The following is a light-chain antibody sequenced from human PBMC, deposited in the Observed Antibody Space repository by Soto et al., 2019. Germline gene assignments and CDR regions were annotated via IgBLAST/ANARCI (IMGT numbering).Light chain of an antibody. V-gene: IGKV3-20*01. CDR3: HQYDSSPLT. Sequence: EIVLTQSPGTLSLSPGERATLSCRASQSVSSSYLAWYQQKPGQAPRLLIYGASSRATGIPDRFSGSGSGTDFTLTISRLEPEEFAVYYCHQYDSSPLTFGGGNKVESK. J-gene: IGKJ4*01. CDR1: QSVSSSY. CDR2: GAS.